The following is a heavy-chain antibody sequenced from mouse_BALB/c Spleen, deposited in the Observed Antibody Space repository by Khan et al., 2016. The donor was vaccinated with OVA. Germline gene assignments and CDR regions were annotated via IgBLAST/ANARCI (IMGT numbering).Heavy chain of an antibody. CDR1: GFTVTDDY. Sequence: EVELVEAGGGLVQPAGSLRLSCATTGFTVTDDYITRVRQPPAKALEWLGFIRDKANGYTTEYSASVRGRFTISTDNHQIILHLQMNSLRAEDSATYECAREWGFYAMDYWGQGTSVTVSS. CDR3: AREWGFYAMDY. V-gene: IGHV7-3*02. CDR2: IRDKANGYTT. J-gene: IGHJ4*01.